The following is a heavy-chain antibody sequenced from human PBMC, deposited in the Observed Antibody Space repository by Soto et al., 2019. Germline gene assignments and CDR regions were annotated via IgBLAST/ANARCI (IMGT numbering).Heavy chain of an antibody. CDR3: ARGSSSSGYAFDI. CDR1: GYTFTGHY. D-gene: IGHD6-6*01. V-gene: IGHV1-2*04. CDR2: INPNSGGT. J-gene: IGHJ3*02. Sequence: GASVKVSCKASGYTFTGHYMHWVRQAPGQGLEWMGWINPNSGGTNYAQKFQGWVTMTRDTSISTAYMELSRLRSDDTAVYYCARGSSSSGYAFDIWGQGTMVTVSS.